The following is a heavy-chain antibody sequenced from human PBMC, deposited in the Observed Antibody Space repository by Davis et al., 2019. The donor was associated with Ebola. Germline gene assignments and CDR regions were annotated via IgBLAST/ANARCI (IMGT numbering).Heavy chain of an antibody. D-gene: IGHD2-2*03. Sequence: SVKVSCKASGGTFSSYAISWVRQAPGQGLEWMGGIIPIFGTANYAQKFQGRVTITADESTSTAYMELGSLRSEDTAVYYCAGVSGFGYCTSTSCYPGGNWFGPWGQGTLVTVSS. CDR3: AGVSGFGYCTSTSCYPGGNWFGP. CDR2: IIPIFGTA. CDR1: GGTFSSYA. V-gene: IGHV1-69*13. J-gene: IGHJ5*02.